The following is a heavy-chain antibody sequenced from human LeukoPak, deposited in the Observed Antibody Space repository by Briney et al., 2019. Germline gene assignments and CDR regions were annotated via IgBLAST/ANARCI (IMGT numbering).Heavy chain of an antibody. CDR2: IYSGGST. D-gene: IGHD4-17*01. V-gene: IGHV3-66*01. Sequence: PGGSLRLSCAASGFTVSSNYMSWVRQAPGKGLEWFSVIYSGGSTYYADSVKGRFTISRDNSKNTLYLQINSLRVEDTAVYYCARGPVATVTTWPAFDIWGQGTMVTVSS. CDR1: GFTVSSNY. J-gene: IGHJ3*02. CDR3: ARGPVATVTTWPAFDI.